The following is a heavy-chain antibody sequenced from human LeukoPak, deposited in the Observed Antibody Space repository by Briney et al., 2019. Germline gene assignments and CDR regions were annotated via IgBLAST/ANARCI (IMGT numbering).Heavy chain of an antibody. D-gene: IGHD6-13*01. V-gene: IGHV4-34*01. CDR3: ARGTVRAAAGTFDY. Sequence: PSETLSLTCAVYGGSFSGYYWSWIRQPPGKGLEWIGEINHSGSTNYNPSLKSRVTISVDTSKNQFSLKLSSVTAADTAVYYCARGTVRAAAGTFDYCGQGTLVTVSS. CDR2: INHSGST. J-gene: IGHJ4*02. CDR1: GGSFSGYY.